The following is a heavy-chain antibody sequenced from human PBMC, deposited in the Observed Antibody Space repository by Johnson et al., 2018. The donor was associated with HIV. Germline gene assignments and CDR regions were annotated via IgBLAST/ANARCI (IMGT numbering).Heavy chain of an antibody. D-gene: IGHD6-13*01. CDR1: GFSVSSNY. CDR3: ARSEEWRGEGVYQI. CDR2: IYCGGRT. J-gene: IGHJ3*02. V-gene: IGHV3-66*02. Sequence: EVQLVESGGGLVKPGGSLRLSCSASGFSVSSNYMSWVRQAPGKGLAWVSSIYCGGRTYYADSVKGRFSISRDTSKNTLDLQMNSLRAEDTAVKSCARSEEWRGEGVYQIWGQGTMVTVSS.